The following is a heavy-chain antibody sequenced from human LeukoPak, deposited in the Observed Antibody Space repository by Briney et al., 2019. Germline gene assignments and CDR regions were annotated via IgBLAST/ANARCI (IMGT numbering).Heavy chain of an antibody. CDR1: GFSFSAFE. CDR2: IITGGRTI. CDR3: ARGSGYVLDY. V-gene: IGHV3-48*03. Sequence: SGSLRLSCATSGFSFSAFEINSVRQAPGKGLEWISHIITGGRTIYYADSVKDRFTITRDNAKNSLHLQMNSLRGEDTGVYYCARGSGYVLDYWTQGTLVTVSS. D-gene: IGHD2-15*01. J-gene: IGHJ4*02.